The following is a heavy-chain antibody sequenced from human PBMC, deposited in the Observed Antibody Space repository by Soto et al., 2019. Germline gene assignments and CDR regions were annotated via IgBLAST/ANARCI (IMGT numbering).Heavy chain of an antibody. CDR3: AKDALYGDYAVDY. CDR1: GFTFSTYA. CDR2: ISYDGSNK. Sequence: PGGSLRLSCAASGFTFSTYAMHWVRQAPGKGLEWVALISYDGSNKYYADSVKGRFTVSRDDSKNTLDLQMNSLGVEDTAVYYCAKDALYGDYAVDYWGQGTLVTVSS. J-gene: IGHJ4*02. D-gene: IGHD4-17*01. V-gene: IGHV3-30*18.